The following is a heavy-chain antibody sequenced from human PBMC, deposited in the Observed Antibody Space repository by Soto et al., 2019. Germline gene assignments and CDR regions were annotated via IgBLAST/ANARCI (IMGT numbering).Heavy chain of an antibody. Sequence: SLRLSCAASGFTFSSYGMHWVRQAPGKGLEWVAVISYDGSDKYYADSVKGRFTISRDNSKNTLYLQMNSQRAEDTAVYYCAKDYSSSSLDYWGQGTLVTVSS. J-gene: IGHJ4*02. CDR3: AKDYSSSSLDY. V-gene: IGHV3-30*18. CDR1: GFTFSSYG. D-gene: IGHD6-6*01. CDR2: ISYDGSDK.